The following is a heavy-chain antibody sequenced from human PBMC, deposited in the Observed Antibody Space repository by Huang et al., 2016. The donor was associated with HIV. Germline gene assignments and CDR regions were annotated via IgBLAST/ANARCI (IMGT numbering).Heavy chain of an antibody. CDR2: IYTTGST. Sequence: QVQLQESGPGLVKPSETLSLTCTVSGGSISSYYWSWIRQPAGKGLEWIGRIYTTGSTNYNPALKRRVTRAVDTSKKHFSRKLSSVTAADTAVYYCARLQMLSGSEAFDIWGQGTMVTVSS. V-gene: IGHV4-4*07. CDR3: ARLQMLSGSEAFDI. D-gene: IGHD2-8*01. CDR1: GGSISSYY. J-gene: IGHJ3*02.